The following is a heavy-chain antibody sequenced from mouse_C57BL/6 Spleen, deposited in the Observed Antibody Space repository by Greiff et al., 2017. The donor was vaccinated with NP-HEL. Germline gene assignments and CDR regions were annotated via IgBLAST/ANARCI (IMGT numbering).Heavy chain of an antibody. D-gene: IGHD2-4*01. CDR2: INPSTGGT. J-gene: IGHJ2*01. V-gene: IGHV1-42*01. CDR1: GYSFTGYY. Sequence: VQLQQSGPELVKPGASVKISCKASGYSFTGYYMNWVKQSPEKSLEWIGEINPSTGGTTYNQKFKAKATLTVDKSSSTAYMQLKSLTSEDSAVYYCARANYDYDGPYFDYWGQGTTLTVSS. CDR3: ARANYDYDGPYFDY.